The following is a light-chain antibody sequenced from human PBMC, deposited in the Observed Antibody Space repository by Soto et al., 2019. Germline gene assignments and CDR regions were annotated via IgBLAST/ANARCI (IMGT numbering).Light chain of an antibody. CDR3: QQSYSNPWT. CDR1: QRIGTH. J-gene: IGKJ1*01. V-gene: IGKV1-39*01. CDR2: AAS. Sequence: DIQMTQSPSSLSASVGDRVTITCRTSQRIGTHLNWYHEKPGKAPKLLIYAASSLQSGVPSRFSGSGSGTDFTLTISSLQPEAFATYYCQQSYSNPWTFGQGTKVEIK.